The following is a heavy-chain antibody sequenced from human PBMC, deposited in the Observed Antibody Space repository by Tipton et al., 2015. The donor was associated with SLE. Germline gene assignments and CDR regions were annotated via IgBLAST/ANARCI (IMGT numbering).Heavy chain of an antibody. CDR2: ITSSSSYM. D-gene: IGHD2-15*01. Sequence: SLRLSCAASGFTFSTYSMNWVRQAPGKGLEWVSSITSSSSYMYYADSVKGRFTISRDNAKNSLYLQMNSLRAEDTALYYCARDRVGSGDFNCFDPWGQGTLVTVSS. CDR3: ARDRVGSGDFNCFDP. V-gene: IGHV3-21*06. J-gene: IGHJ5*02. CDR1: GFTFSTYS.